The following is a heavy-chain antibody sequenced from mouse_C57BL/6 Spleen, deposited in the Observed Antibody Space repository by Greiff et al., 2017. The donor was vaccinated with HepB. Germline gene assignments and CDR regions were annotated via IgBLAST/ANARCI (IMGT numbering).Heavy chain of an antibody. CDR3: AREITTVVYWYFDV. CDR1: GYTFTSYW. CDR2: IDPSDSET. Sequence: QVQLKQPGAELVRPGSSVKLSCKASGYTFTSYWMHWVKQRPIQGLEWIGNIDPSDSETHYNQKFKDKATLTVDKSSSTAYMQLSSLTSEDSAVYYCAREITTVVYWYFDVWGTGTTVTVSS. V-gene: IGHV1-52*01. D-gene: IGHD1-1*01. J-gene: IGHJ1*03.